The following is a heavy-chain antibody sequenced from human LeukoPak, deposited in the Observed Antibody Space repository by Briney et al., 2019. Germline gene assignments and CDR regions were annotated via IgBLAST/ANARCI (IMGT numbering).Heavy chain of an antibody. CDR2: IYYSGST. V-gene: IGHV4-39*01. CDR3: ARYTRDIAVVPAATNDAFDI. CDR1: GGSISSSSYY. J-gene: IGHJ3*02. Sequence: SETLSLTCTVSGGSISSSSYYWGWIRQPPGKGLEWIGSIYYSGSTYYNPSLKSRVTISVDTSKNQFSLKLSSVTAADTAVYYCARYTRDIAVVPAATNDAFDIWGQGTMVTVSS. D-gene: IGHD2-2*01.